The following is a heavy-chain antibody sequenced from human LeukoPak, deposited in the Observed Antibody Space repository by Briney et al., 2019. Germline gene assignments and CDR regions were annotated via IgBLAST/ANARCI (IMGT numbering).Heavy chain of an antibody. V-gene: IGHV4-39*01. CDR1: GGSISSSSYY. CDR3: ASIVVVPAARAYYYYGMDV. J-gene: IGHJ6*02. CDR2: IYYSGST. Sequence: SETLSLTCTVSGGSISSSSYYWGWIGQPPGKGLEWIGSIYYSGSTYYNPSLKSRVTISVDTSKNQFSLKLSSVTAADTAVYYCASIVVVPAARAYYYYGMDVWGQGTTVTVSS. D-gene: IGHD2-2*01.